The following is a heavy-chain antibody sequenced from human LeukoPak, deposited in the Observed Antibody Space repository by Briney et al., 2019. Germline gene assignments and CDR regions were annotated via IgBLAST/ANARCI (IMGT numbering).Heavy chain of an antibody. J-gene: IGHJ5*02. CDR3: ARDSGYDSNWFDP. V-gene: IGHV1-69*13. D-gene: IGHD5-12*01. CDR2: IIPIFGTA. Sequence: ASVKVSCKASGGTLSSYAISWVRQAPGQRLDWMGGIIPIFGTANYAQKFQGRVTITADESTSTAYMQLSSLRSEDTAVYYCARDSGYDSNWFDPWGQGTLVTVSS. CDR1: GGTLSSYA.